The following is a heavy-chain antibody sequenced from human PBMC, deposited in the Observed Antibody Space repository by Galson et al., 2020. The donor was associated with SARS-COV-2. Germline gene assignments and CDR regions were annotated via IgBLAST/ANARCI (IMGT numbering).Heavy chain of an antibody. CDR3: ATGTYYYDSSGYYNWYFDL. V-gene: IGHV1-24*01. CDR1: GYTLTELS. CDR2: FDPEDGET. Sequence: ASVKVSCKVSGYTLTELSMHWVRQAPGKGLEWMGGFDPEDGETIYAQKFQGRVTMTEDTSTDTAYMELSSLRSEDTAVYYCATGTYYYDSSGYYNWYFDLWGRGTLVTVSS. J-gene: IGHJ2*01. D-gene: IGHD3-22*01.